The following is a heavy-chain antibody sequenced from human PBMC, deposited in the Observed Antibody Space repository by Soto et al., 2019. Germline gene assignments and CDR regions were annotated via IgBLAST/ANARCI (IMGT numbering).Heavy chain of an antibody. CDR1: EFTFSQHW. CDR2: IKPDGSDK. Sequence: GGSLRLSCAASEFTFSQHWMSWVRQAPGKGLEWVADIKPDGSDKYYVDYVKGRFTISRDNARHSVYLQMNSLRAEDTAMYYCARGHYGRDYWGQGTPVTVSS. CDR3: ARGHYGRDY. J-gene: IGHJ4*02. V-gene: IGHV3-7*01. D-gene: IGHD4-17*01.